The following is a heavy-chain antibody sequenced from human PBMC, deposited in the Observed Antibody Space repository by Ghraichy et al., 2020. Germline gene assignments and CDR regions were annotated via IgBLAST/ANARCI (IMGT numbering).Heavy chain of an antibody. V-gene: IGHV4-4*09. CDR1: GGSIRGYY. Sequence: SETLSLTCTVSGGSIRGYYWSWIRQPPGKGLEWIGYIKTVGSTNYNPSLSSRVTISRDTSRNQFSLRLRSVTAADTAVYYCAKMGQGRDSWSYYFDNWGQGTLVTVSS. D-gene: IGHD3-16*01. CDR3: AKMGQGRDSWSYYFDN. CDR2: IKTVGST. J-gene: IGHJ4*02.